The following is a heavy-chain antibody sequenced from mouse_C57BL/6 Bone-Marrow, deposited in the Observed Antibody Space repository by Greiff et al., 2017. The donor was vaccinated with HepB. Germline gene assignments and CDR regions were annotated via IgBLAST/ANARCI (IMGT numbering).Heavy chain of an antibody. CDR2: INPSTGGT. D-gene: IGHD3-2*02. CDR3: ASSGFYAMDY. V-gene: IGHV1-42*01. CDR1: GYSFTGYY. J-gene: IGHJ4*01. Sequence: EVQLQQSGPELVKPGASVKISCKASGYSFTGYYMNWVKQSPEKSLEWIGEINPSTGGTTYNQKFKAKATLTVDKYSITAYMQLKSLSSEDSAVYYCASSGFYAMDYWGQGTSVTVSS.